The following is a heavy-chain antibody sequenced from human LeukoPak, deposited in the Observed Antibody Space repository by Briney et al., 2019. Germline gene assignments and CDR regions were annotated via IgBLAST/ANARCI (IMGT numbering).Heavy chain of an antibody. D-gene: IGHD3-22*01. CDR1: GFTLGDYG. CDR3: ARASPDDDSSSDY. CDR2: INWNGGSI. J-gene: IGHJ4*02. Sequence: AGGSLRLSCVGSGFTLGDYGMSWVRQAPGKGLEWVSGINWNGGSIGYADSVKGRFTISRDNSKNTLYLQMNSLRAEDTAVYYCARASPDDDSSSDYWGQGTLVTVSS. V-gene: IGHV3-20*04.